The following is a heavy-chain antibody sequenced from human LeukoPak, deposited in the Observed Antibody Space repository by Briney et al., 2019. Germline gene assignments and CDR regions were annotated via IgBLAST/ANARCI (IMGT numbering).Heavy chain of an antibody. CDR3: ARGLGGSWYYFDY. V-gene: IGHV4-59*01. CDR2: IYYSGTT. D-gene: IGHD6-13*01. CDR1: GASIRGYY. J-gene: IGHJ4*02. Sequence: SETLSLTCTVSGASIRGYYWTWIRQPPGKGLEWIGIIYYSGTTHYNPSLKSRVTTTVDTSNNQFSLNLSSVTAADSAVYFCARGLGGSWYYFDYWGQGALVTVSS.